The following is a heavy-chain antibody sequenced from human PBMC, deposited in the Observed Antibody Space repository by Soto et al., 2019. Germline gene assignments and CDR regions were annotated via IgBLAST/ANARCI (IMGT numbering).Heavy chain of an antibody. Sequence: GGSLRLSCAASGFTFSSYSMNWVRQAPGKGLEWVSYISSSSTIYYADSVKGRFTISRDNAKNSLYLQMNSLRDEDTAVYYCARDATAAMYNWFDPWGQGTLVTVSS. CDR3: ARDATAAMYNWFDP. J-gene: IGHJ5*02. CDR1: GFTFSSYS. D-gene: IGHD2-2*01. V-gene: IGHV3-48*02. CDR2: ISSSSTI.